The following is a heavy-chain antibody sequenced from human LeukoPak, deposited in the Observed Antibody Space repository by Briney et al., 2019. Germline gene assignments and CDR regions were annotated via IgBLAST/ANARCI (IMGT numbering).Heavy chain of an antibody. J-gene: IGHJ2*01. V-gene: IGHV1-69*04. CDR3: ACIAVAGTGYFDL. D-gene: IGHD6-19*01. CDR1: GGTFSSYA. Sequence: SVKVSCKASGGTFSSYAISWVRQAPGQGLEWMGRIIPILGIANYAQKFQGRVTITADKSTSTAYMELRSLRSEDTAVYYCACIAVAGTGYFDLWGRGTLVTVSS. CDR2: IIPILGIA.